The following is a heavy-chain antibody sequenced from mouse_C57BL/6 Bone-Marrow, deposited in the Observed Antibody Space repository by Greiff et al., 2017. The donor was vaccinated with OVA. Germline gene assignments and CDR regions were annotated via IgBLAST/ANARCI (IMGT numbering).Heavy chain of an antibody. CDR1: GFNIKDDY. D-gene: IGHD2-5*01. J-gene: IGHJ3*01. CDR3: TTLGDSNYVWFAY. CDR2: IDPENGDT. V-gene: IGHV14-4*01. Sequence: EVKLMESGAELVRPGASVKLSCTASGFNIKDDYMHWVKQRPEQGLEWIGWIDPENGDTEYASKFQGKATITADTSSNTAYLQLSSLTSEDTAVYYCTTLGDSNYVWFAYWGQGTLVTVSA.